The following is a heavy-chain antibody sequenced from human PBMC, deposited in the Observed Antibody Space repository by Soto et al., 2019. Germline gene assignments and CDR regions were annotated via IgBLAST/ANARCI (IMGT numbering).Heavy chain of an antibody. CDR2: ILPIFGAV. CDR3: ARVGGNCRSSGCGMDV. V-gene: IGHV1-69*06. Sequence: GASVKVSCKASGGTFIRHTLSWVRQAPGQGLEWMGGILPIFGAVNYAQKFRDRVTITADKSTSIAYMELSSLRSEDTAIYYCARVGGNCRSSGCGMDVWGQGTTVTVSS. D-gene: IGHD2-2*01. J-gene: IGHJ6*02. CDR1: GGTFIRHT.